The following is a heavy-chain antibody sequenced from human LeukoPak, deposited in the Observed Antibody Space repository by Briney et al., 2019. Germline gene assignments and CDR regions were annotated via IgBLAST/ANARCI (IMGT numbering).Heavy chain of an antibody. CDR1: GYAFRDHY. CDR2: INPSGGST. Sequence: ASVKVSCKTSGYAFRDHYVHWVRQAPGQGLEWMGIINPSGGSTSYAQKFQGRVTMTRDMSTSTVYMELSSLRSEDTAVYYCARDRIRGYSYATPGLWGQGTLVTVST. V-gene: IGHV1-46*01. CDR3: ARDRIRGYSYATPGL. J-gene: IGHJ4*02. D-gene: IGHD5-18*01.